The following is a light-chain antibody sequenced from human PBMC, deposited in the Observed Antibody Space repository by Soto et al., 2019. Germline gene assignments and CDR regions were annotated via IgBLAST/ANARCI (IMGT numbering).Light chain of an antibody. CDR1: QSVSSNF. V-gene: IGKV3-20*01. CDR2: DGS. J-gene: IGKJ2*01. CDR3: QQYGSSPET. Sequence: EIVLTQSPGTLSLSPGDRATLSCRASQSVSSNFLAWYQGKPGQAPRLLIYDGSSRVAGIPNRFSGSGSGTDFTLTISRLEPEDFAVYYCQQYGSSPETFGQGTKLEIK.